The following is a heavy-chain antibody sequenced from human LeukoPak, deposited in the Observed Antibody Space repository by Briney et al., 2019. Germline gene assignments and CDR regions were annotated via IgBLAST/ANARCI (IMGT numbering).Heavy chain of an antibody. CDR1: AGSISSRKW. CDR2: MSHSGST. Sequence: SGTPSLTRAVSAGSISSRKWWSWVRPSPGKGLEWIGEMSHSGSTNYNPSLESRVTMSVDKSKNQFSLKLSSVTAADTAVYYCARVDYYYDMDVWGQGTTVTVSS. J-gene: IGHJ6*02. CDR3: ARVDYYYDMDV. V-gene: IGHV4-4*02.